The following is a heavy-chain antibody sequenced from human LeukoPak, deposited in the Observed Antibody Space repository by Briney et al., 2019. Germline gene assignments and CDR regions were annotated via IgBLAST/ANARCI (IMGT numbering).Heavy chain of an antibody. J-gene: IGHJ4*02. CDR1: GGSISSSGYY. V-gene: IGHV4-39*01. CDR3: ARRRSSGYGENYFDY. CDR2: IYHSRST. Sequence: SETLSLTCTVSGGSISSSGYYWDWIRRPPGKGLEWIGSIYHSRSTYYNPSLKSRVTISVDTSKNQFSLKLSSVTAADTAVYYCARRRSSGYGENYFDYWGQGTLVTVSS. D-gene: IGHD3-22*01.